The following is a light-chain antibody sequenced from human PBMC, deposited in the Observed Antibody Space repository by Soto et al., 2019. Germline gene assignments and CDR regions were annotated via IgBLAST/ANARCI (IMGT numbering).Light chain of an antibody. V-gene: IGKV3-20*01. Sequence: EVVLTQSPATLSVSPGEGVTLSCRASQGIGDTLAWYQHKPGQTPRLLIYGASKRATGIPDRFSGSGSGTDFTLTISRLEPEDFAVYYCRQYGTSLGFPVGGGTKVDIK. J-gene: IGKJ4*01. CDR2: GAS. CDR1: QGIGDT. CDR3: RQYGTSLGFP.